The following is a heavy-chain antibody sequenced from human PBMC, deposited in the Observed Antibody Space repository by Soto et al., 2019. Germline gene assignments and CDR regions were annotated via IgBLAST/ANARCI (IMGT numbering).Heavy chain of an antibody. CDR1: GFTFSSYS. J-gene: IGHJ3*02. CDR2: ISSSNSYI. D-gene: IGHD4-17*01. V-gene: IGHV3-21*01. CDR3: AREGDYGDYRSAFDI. Sequence: EVQLVESGGGLVKPGGSLRLSCAASGFTFSSYSMNWVRQAPGKGLEWVSSISSSNSYIYYADSVKGRFTISRDNAKNSQYLQMNSLRAEDTAVYYCAREGDYGDYRSAFDIWGQGTMVTVSS.